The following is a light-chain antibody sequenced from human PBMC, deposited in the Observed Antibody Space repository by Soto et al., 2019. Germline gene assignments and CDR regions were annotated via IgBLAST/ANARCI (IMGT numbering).Light chain of an antibody. CDR1: SSNIGSNT. V-gene: IGLV1-44*01. CDR3: VAWDDSLNGYVV. CDR2: SSN. J-gene: IGLJ2*01. Sequence: QSVLTQPPSASGTPGQRVTISCSGSSSNIGSNTVNWYQQLPGTAPKLVIYSSNQRPSGVPDRFSGSKSGTSASLAISGLQSEDEGDYYCVAWDDSLNGYVVFGGGTKLTVL.